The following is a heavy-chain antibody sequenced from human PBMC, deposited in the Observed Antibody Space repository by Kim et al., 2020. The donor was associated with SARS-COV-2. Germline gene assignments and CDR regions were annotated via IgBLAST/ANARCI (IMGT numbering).Heavy chain of an antibody. CDR3: AKDTQTAAAGTSYYYYGMGV. CDR1: GFTFDDYA. Sequence: GGSLRLSCAASGFTFDDYAMHWVRQAPGKGLEWVSGISWNSGSIGYAASVKGRFTISSDNAKNSLYLQMNSLRAEDTALYYCAKDTQTAAAGTSYYYYGMGVWGQGTTVTVSS. D-gene: IGHD6-13*01. V-gene: IGHV3-9*01. CDR2: ISWNSGSI. J-gene: IGHJ6*02.